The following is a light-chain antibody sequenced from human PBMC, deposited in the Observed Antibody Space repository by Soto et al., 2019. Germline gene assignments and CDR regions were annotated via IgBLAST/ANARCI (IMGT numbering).Light chain of an antibody. CDR3: QQLNSYPIT. J-gene: IGKJ5*01. CDR2: AAS. V-gene: IGKV1-9*01. Sequence: IQLTQAPSSLFASVGDRVTITCRASQGISSYLAWYQQKPGKAPQLLIYAASSLQIGVPSRFSGSVSGIDFTLYICSLQPEDFATYYCQQLNSYPITCGQGTRLEIK. CDR1: QGISSY.